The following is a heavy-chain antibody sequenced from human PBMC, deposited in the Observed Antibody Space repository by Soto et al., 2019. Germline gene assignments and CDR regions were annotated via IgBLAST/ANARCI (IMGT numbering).Heavy chain of an antibody. V-gene: IGHV3-9*01. CDR2: INWNSVTF. Sequence: EVQLVESGGGLVQPGRSLRLYCATSGFTFDNYAMHWVRQGPGKGLEWVSGINWNSVTFDYADSVKGRFTISRDNAKNSLYLQMDRLRPEDTGFYYGARDHDEDFGYDLDYFDFWGRGTLVTVSS. J-gene: IGHJ4*02. CDR3: ARDHDEDFGYDLDYFDF. D-gene: IGHD5-12*01. CDR1: GFTFDNYA.